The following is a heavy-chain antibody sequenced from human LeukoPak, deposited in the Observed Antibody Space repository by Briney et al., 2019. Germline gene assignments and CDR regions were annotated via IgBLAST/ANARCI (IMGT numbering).Heavy chain of an antibody. J-gene: IGHJ4*02. V-gene: IGHV3-7*03. CDR2: IKEDGTET. Sequence: GGSLRLSCAASGFTVINNYMSWVRLAPGKGLEWVANIKEDGTETYYVDSVKGRFTISRDNAKNSLYLQMNSLRVEDTAVYYCAKEGRSLQTYWGQGTLVTVSS. CDR1: GFTVINNY. CDR3: AKEGRSLQTY. D-gene: IGHD5-24*01.